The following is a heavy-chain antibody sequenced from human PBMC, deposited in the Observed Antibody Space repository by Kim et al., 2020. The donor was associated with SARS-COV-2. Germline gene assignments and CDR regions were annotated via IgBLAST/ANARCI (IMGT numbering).Heavy chain of an antibody. CDR1: GGSFSGYY. D-gene: IGHD2-2*02. CDR2: INHSGST. Sequence: SETLSLTCAVYGGSFSGYYWSWIRQPPGKGLEWIGEINHSGSTNYNPSLKSRVTISVDTSKNQFSLKLSSVTAADTAVYYCARGARSGVSVVVPAAINYWGQGTLVTVSS. J-gene: IGHJ4*02. V-gene: IGHV4-34*01. CDR3: ARGARSGVSVVVPAAINY.